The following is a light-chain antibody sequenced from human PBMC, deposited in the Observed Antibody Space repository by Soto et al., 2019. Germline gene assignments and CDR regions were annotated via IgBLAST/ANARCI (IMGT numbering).Light chain of an antibody. CDR3: RQYNDWPPLS. J-gene: IGKJ4*01. Sequence: EVVMTQSPATLSASPGERATLSCRASQTISSNVAWYQQKPGQAPRRLIYGASTRATGIPARFSGSGSGTEFNLTISSLQSEDFAVYYCRQYNDWPPLSFGGGTKVEIK. V-gene: IGKV3-15*01. CDR1: QTISSN. CDR2: GAS.